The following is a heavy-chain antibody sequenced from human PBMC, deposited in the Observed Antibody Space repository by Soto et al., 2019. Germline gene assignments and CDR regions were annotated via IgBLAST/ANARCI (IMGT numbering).Heavy chain of an antibody. V-gene: IGHV2-5*02. CDR2: IYWDDDN. J-gene: IGHJ4*02. Sequence: QITLKESGPTLVKPTQTLTLTCTCSGFSLSTNEVGVGWIRQPPGKALEWLALIYWDDDNRYSPSLKRRLTITQDTSKXXVXLXXPNMDPVDTATYYCAHGRYCTGGSCYPRHGCYFDYWGQGTLVTVSS. D-gene: IGHD2-15*01. CDR1: GFSLSTNEVG. CDR3: AHGRYCTGGSCYPRHGCYFDY.